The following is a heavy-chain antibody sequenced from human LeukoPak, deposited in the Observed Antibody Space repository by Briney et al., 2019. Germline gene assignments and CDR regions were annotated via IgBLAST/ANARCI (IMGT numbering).Heavy chain of an antibody. CDR1: GFTFSSYA. V-gene: IGHV3-23*01. J-gene: IGHJ4*02. CDR2: ISTSGDAT. Sequence: GGSLRLSCAASGFTFSSYAMSWVRQAPGKGPEWLSAISTSGDATYYAGSVKGRFTISRDNSKNTLYLQMNSLRAEDTAVYYCARSFRVWVFGELPLGSLDLDYWGQGTLVTVSS. CDR3: ARSFRVWVFGELPLGSLDLDY. D-gene: IGHD3-10*02.